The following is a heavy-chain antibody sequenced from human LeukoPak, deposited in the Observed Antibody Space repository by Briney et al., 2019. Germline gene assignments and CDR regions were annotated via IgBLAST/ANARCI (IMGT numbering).Heavy chain of an antibody. CDR1: GGSISRYY. V-gene: IGHV4-4*09. J-gene: IGHJ5*02. CDR3: ARQSGTTRADWFDP. Sequence: SETLSLTCTVSGGSISRYYWSWIRQPPGKGLEWIGYIYTSGSTNYNPSLKSRVTISVDTSKNQFSLKLSSVTAADTAVYYCARQSGTTRADWFDPWGQGTLVTVSS. D-gene: IGHD1-7*01. CDR2: IYTSGST.